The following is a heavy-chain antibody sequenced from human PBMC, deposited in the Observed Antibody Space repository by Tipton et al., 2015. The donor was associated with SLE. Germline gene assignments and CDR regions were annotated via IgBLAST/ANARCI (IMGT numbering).Heavy chain of an antibody. D-gene: IGHD1-14*01. Sequence: SLRLSCAASGFTFGSYAMHWVRQAPGKGLEWVAVISYDGSNKYYADSVKGRFTISRDNAKNSLYLQMNSLRAEDTAVYYCARDTGPKNDAFDIWGQGTMVTVSS. CDR1: GFTFGSYA. CDR2: ISYDGSNK. J-gene: IGHJ3*02. CDR3: ARDTGPKNDAFDI. V-gene: IGHV3-30-3*01.